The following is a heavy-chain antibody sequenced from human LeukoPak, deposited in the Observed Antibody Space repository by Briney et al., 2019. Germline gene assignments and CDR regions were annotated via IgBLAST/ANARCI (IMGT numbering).Heavy chain of an antibody. CDR2: ISGSGGST. V-gene: IGHV3-23*01. CDR1: GFTFSSYA. Sequence: GGSLRLSCAASGFTFSSYAMSWVRQAPGKGLEWVSAISGSGGSTYYADSVKGRFTISRDNSKNTLYLQMNSLRAEDTAVYYCANSDYGDYGYFDYWGQGTLVTVSS. D-gene: IGHD4-17*01. J-gene: IGHJ4*02. CDR3: ANSDYGDYGYFDY.